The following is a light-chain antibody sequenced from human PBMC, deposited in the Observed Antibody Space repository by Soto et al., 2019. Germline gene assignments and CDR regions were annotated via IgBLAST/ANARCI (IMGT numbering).Light chain of an antibody. CDR1: QTITNY. V-gene: IGKV1-39*01. J-gene: IGKJ1*01. Sequence: DIQMTQSPSTLSASVGDRVTITCRASQTITNYLNWYQQQSGKAPKLLIYATDTLQSGVPSRFSGSGSGTDYTLTISSLQPEDFATYYCQQSYNTPQTSGQGTKVDI. CDR3: QQSYNTPQT. CDR2: ATD.